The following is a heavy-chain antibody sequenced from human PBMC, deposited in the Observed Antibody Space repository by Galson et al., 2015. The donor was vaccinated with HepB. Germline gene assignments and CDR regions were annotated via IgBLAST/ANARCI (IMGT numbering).Heavy chain of an antibody. CDR3: AKDRGMRYSYGMDV. Sequence: SLGLSCAASGFTVSSHGWHWVRQAPGKGLEWVAVISYDGSNKYYADSVKGRFTISRDNSKNTLYLQMNSLRAEDTAVYYCAKDRGMRYSYGMDVWGQGTTVTVSS. CDR2: ISYDGSNK. D-gene: IGHD1-26*01. CDR1: GFTVSSHG. V-gene: IGHV3-30*18. J-gene: IGHJ6*02.